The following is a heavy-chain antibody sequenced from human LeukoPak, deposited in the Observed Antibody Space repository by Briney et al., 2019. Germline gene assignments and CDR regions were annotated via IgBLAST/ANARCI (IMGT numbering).Heavy chain of an antibody. CDR2: IDPSDSYT. CDR1: GYSFTSYW. V-gene: IGHV5-10-1*01. Sequence: GESLKISRKGSGYSFTSYWISWVRQMPGKGLEWMGRIDPSDSYTNYSPSFQGHVTISADKSISTAYLQWSSLKASDTAMYYCARQDVTIFGVVALNYYYYGMDVWGQGTTVTVSS. J-gene: IGHJ6*02. CDR3: ARQDVTIFGVVALNYYYYGMDV. D-gene: IGHD3-3*01.